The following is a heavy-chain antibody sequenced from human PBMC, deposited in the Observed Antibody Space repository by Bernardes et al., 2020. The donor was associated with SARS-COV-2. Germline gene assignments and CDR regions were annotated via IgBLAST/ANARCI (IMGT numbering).Heavy chain of an antibody. J-gene: IGHJ4*02. V-gene: IGHV4-61*02. D-gene: IGHD3-10*01. Sequence: SEPLSLTCTVSGGSISSGSYYWSWLLQPAGKGLEWIGRIYTSGSTNYNPSLKSRVTISVDTSKNQFSLKLSSVTAADTAVYYCARAPTYYGSGSYYPDAFDIWGQGTLVTVSS. CDR3: ARAPTYYGSGSYYPDAFDI. CDR2: IYTSGST. CDR1: GGSISSGSYY.